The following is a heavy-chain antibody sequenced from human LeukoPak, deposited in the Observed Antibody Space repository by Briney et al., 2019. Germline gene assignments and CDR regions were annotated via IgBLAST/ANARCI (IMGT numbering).Heavy chain of an antibody. V-gene: IGHV3-7*05. CDR1: GFSFSNNW. Sequence: TGGSLRLSCAASGFSFSNNWMSWVRQAPGKGLEWVANIKQDGSNKYYVDSVKGRFTISRNNAKNSLYLQMNSLRAEDTAMYYCTRDRGRFDYWGRGTLVTVSS. J-gene: IGHJ4*02. CDR3: TRDRGRFDY. D-gene: IGHD5-12*01. CDR2: IKQDGSNK.